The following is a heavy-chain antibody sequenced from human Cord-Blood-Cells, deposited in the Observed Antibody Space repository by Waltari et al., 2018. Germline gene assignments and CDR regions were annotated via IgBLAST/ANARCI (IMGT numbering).Heavy chain of an antibody. CDR2: IDPSGGST. CDR1: GYTFTSYY. CDR3: ARDQYEGSSANFDY. V-gene: IGHV1-46*01. Sequence: QVQLVQSGAEVKKPGASVKVSCKASGYTFTSYYMHWVRQAPGQGREWMGMIDPSGGSTRYAQKFQGRVTMTRDTSTSTVYMELSSLRSEDTAVYYCARDQYEGSSANFDYWGQGTLVTVSS. J-gene: IGHJ4*02. D-gene: IGHD6-6*01.